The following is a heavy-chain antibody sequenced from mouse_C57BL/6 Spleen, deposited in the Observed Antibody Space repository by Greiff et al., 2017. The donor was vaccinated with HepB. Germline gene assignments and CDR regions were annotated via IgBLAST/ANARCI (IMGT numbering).Heavy chain of an antibody. CDR2: IHPNSGST. J-gene: IGHJ2*01. V-gene: IGHV1-64*01. Sequence: QVQLQQPGAELVKPGASVKLSCKASGYTFTSYWMHWVKQRPGQGLEWIGMIHPNSGSTNYNEKFKSKATLTVDKSSSTAYMQLSSLTSEYSAVYYCARSDGSSYVYYFDYWGQGTTLTVSS. CDR1: GYTFTSYW. CDR3: ARSDGSSYVYYFDY. D-gene: IGHD1-1*01.